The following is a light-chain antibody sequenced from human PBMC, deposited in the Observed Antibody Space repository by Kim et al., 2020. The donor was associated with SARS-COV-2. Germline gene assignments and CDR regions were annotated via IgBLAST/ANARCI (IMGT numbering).Light chain of an antibody. CDR2: DDN. V-gene: IGLV6-57*03. Sequence: NFMLTQPHSVSESPGKTVTISCTRSSGSIAINYVQWYQQRPGSAPTIVIYDDNQRPSGVPDRFSGSIDSSSNSASLSISGLKTEDEADYYCQSYDSSNQGVFGGGTKVTVL. CDR1: SGSIAINY. J-gene: IGLJ6*01. CDR3: QSYDSSNQGV.